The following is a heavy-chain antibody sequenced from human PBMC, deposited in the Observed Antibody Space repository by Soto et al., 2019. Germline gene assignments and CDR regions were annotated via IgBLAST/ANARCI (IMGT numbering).Heavy chain of an antibody. CDR3: ARAHCSGGSCYSVQHWFDP. Sequence: SETLSLTCTVSGGSISSSSYFWGWIRQPPGKGLEWIGSMYYSGTTYYNPSLKSRVTISVDKSKNQFSLKLSSVTAADTAVYYCARAHCSGGSCYSVQHWFDPWGQGTLVTVSS. J-gene: IGHJ5*02. CDR1: GGSISSSSYF. V-gene: IGHV4-39*07. CDR2: MYYSGTT. D-gene: IGHD2-15*01.